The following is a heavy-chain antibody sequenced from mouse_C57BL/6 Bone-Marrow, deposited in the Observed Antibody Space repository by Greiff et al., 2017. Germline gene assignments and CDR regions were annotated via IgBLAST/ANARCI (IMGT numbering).Heavy chain of an antibody. V-gene: IGHV1-72*01. D-gene: IGHD2-3*01. Sequence: QVQLQQPGAELVKPGASVKLSCKASGYTFTSYWMHWVKQRPGRGLEWIGSIVPNSVGTKYNEKFTSTATLTVDKPSSTTYMQLSSRTSEDSAVYYCARSIYDGYLYYFAYWGQGTTLTVAS. J-gene: IGHJ2*01. CDR2: IVPNSVGT. CDR3: ARSIYDGYLYYFAY. CDR1: GYTFTSYW.